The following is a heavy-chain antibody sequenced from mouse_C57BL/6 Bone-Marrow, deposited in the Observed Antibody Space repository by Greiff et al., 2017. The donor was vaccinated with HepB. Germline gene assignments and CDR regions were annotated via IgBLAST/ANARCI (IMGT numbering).Heavy chain of an antibody. J-gene: IGHJ4*01. CDR1: GFSLTSYG. CDR2: IWGDGST. V-gene: IGHV2-3*01. D-gene: IGHD1-1*01. CDR3: AKPDYGSPYYAMDY. Sequence: VKLQESGPGLVAPSQRLSITCTVSGFSLTSYGVSWVRQPPGKGLEWLGVIWGDGSTNYHSALISRLSISKDNSKSQVFLKLNSLQTDDTATYYGAKPDYGSPYYAMDYWGQGTSVTVSS.